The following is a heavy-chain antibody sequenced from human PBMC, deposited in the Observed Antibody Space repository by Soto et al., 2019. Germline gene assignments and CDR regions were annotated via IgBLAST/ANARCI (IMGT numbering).Heavy chain of an antibody. D-gene: IGHD2-15*01. J-gene: IGHJ5*02. Sequence: SVEVSFKASCYTFTSYGISWVRQAPGQGLEWMGWISAYNGNTNYAQKPQGRVTMTTDTSTSTAYMELRSLRSDDTAVYYCARDLEVVAASSSWFDPWGQGTLVTVSS. CDR1: CYTFTSYG. CDR3: ARDLEVVAASSSWFDP. V-gene: IGHV1-18*04. CDR2: ISAYNGNT.